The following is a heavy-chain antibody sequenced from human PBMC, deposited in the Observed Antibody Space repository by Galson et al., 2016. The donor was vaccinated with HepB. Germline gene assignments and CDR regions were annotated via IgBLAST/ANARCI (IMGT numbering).Heavy chain of an antibody. Sequence: SVKVSCKASGYTFSNYYINWVRQAPGQGLEWMGWINAYIGDTTFVQKFQGRLTMTTDTSTSTAYMELRSLTSDDTAVYYCARDSANYYETTTNGARYYGTDVWGQGTAVSGAS. CDR3: ARDSANYYETTTNGARYYGTDV. CDR2: INAYIGDT. D-gene: IGHD3-22*01. CDR1: GYTFSNYY. V-gene: IGHV1-18*01. J-gene: IGHJ6*02.